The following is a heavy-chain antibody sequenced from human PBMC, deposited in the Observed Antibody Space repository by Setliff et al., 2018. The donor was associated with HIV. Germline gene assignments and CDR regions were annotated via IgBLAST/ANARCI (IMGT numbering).Heavy chain of an antibody. CDR2: LYFGDSDP. Sequence: PGESLKISCKTSGSSFATYWVGWVRQMPGKGLEWLGILYFGDSDPKYNPSFEGQVTISADKSIKTAFLQWRSLKTSDTAIYYCARGRGGYFGGGRYYNLPYFDSWG. CDR3: ARGRGGYFGGGRYYNLPYFDS. CDR1: GSSFATYW. V-gene: IGHV5-51*01. D-gene: IGHD2-15*01. J-gene: IGHJ4*01.